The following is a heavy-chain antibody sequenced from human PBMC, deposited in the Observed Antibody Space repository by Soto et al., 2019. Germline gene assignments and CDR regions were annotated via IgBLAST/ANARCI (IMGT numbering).Heavy chain of an antibody. CDR3: AHYFRVPAAGTRYYYGIDV. D-gene: IGHD6-13*01. CDR2: IYWDDNK. CDR1: GFSLSTGGVG. V-gene: IGHV2-5*02. J-gene: IGHJ6*02. Sequence: QITLKESGPSLVKPTQTLTLTCTFSGFSLSTGGVGVGWIRQPPGKALEWLARIYWDDNKHYSPSLKSRLTITKDTPKIQVVLTMTNMDPVDTATYYCAHYFRVPAAGTRYYYGIDVWGQRTTVAVSS.